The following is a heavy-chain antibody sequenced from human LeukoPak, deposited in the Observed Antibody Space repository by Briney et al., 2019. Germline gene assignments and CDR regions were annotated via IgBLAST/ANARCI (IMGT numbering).Heavy chain of an antibody. V-gene: IGHV1-69*13. D-gene: IGHD4-23*01. CDR2: ITPIFGTA. J-gene: IGHJ4*02. Sequence: SVTVSCTTSGGAFSSYDISWLRQAPGQGLEWMGGITPIFGTANYAQKFQGRVTITAVESMSTAYMELSSLRSEDTAVYYCARGWLAETTVVTPYNYWGQGTLVTVSS. CDR3: ARGWLAETTVVTPYNY. CDR1: GGAFSSYD.